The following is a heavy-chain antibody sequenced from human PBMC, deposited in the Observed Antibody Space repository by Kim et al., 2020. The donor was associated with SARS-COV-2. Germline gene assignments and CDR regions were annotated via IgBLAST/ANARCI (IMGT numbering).Heavy chain of an antibody. Sequence: GRFTISRDDSKNTAYLQMNSLKTEDTAVYYCTREYCGGDCYSRRTYYFDYWGQGTLVTVSS. CDR3: TREYCGGDCYSRRTYYFDY. J-gene: IGHJ4*02. D-gene: IGHD2-21*02. V-gene: IGHV3-73*01.